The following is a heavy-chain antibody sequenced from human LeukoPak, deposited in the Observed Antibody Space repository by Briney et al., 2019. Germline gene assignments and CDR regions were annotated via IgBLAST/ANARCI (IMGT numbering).Heavy chain of an antibody. J-gene: IGHJ5*02. D-gene: IGHD4-11*01. Sequence: GGSLRLSCAASGFTFSSYAMSWVRQAPGKGLEWVSSISSGGGSSYYADSMKGRFTISRDNSKNTLYLQVNSMRAEDAAVDYCVKDRTGNYVAWFDPWGQGTLVTVSS. CDR3: VKDRTGNYVAWFDP. V-gene: IGHV3-23*01. CDR2: ISSGGGSS. CDR1: GFTFSSYA.